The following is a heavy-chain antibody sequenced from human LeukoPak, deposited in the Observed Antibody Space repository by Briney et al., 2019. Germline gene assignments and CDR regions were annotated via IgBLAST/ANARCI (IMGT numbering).Heavy chain of an antibody. CDR1: GYTFTGYY. D-gene: IGHD3-3*01. CDR2: INPNSGGT. CDR3: ARDVPDDFWSGYYSPNYFDY. V-gene: IGHV1-2*02. J-gene: IGHJ4*02. Sequence: VASVKVSCKASGYTFTGYYMHWVRQAHGQGLEWMGWINPNSGGTNYAQKFQGRVTMTRDTSISTAYMELSRLRSDDTAVYYCARDVPDDFWSGYYSPNYFDYWGQGTLVTVSS.